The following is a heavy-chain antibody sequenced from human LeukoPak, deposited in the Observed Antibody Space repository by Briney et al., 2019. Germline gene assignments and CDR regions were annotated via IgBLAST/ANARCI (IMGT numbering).Heavy chain of an antibody. Sequence: ASVKVSCKVSGYTLTELSMHWVRQAPGEGLEWMGGFDPEDGETIYAQKFQGRVTMTEDTSTDTAYMELSSLRSEDTAVYYCATDLTAAAGTGYWGQGTLVTVSS. J-gene: IGHJ4*02. D-gene: IGHD6-13*01. CDR3: ATDLTAAAGTGY. CDR2: FDPEDGET. CDR1: GYTLTELS. V-gene: IGHV1-24*01.